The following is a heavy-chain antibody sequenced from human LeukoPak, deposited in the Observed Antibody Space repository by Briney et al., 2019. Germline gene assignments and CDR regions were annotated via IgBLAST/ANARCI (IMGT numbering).Heavy chain of an antibody. J-gene: IGHJ5*02. V-gene: IGHV3-21*01. D-gene: IGHD6-13*01. CDR3: ARIAGYSSSIRRAWFDP. CDR2: ISSSSSYI. Sequence: GGSLRLSYAASGLTFRSYSMNWVRQAPGKGLEWVSSISSSSSYIYYADSVKGRFTISRDNAKNSLYLQMNSLRAEDTAVYYCARIAGYSSSIRRAWFDPWGQGTLVTVSS. CDR1: GLTFRSYS.